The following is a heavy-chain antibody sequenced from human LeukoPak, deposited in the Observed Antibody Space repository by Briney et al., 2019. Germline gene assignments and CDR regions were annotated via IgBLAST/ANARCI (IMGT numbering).Heavy chain of an antibody. CDR3: SSRYTYGGGY. D-gene: IGHD5-18*01. V-gene: IGHV3-30*02. CDR1: GFTFSNYG. J-gene: IGHJ4*02. CDR2: TRNDESNK. Sequence: GGSLTLSCAVSGFTFSNYGMHWVRQAPGKGLEWVAFTRNDESNKYYADSAKGRFTISRDNSKNTLSLQMNSLRADDTAVYYCSSRYTYGGGYSGEGTLVTVSS.